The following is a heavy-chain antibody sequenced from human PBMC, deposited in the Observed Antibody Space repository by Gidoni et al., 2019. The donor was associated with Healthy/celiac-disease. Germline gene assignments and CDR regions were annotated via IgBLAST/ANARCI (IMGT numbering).Heavy chain of an antibody. D-gene: IGHD3-16*02. CDR3: AKEGSYDYVWGSYRPYVDY. Sequence: HVQLVESGGGAVPLGSSLRLSCAASGFPFSRYGMHWVRPAPGQGLEWVAIISYDRSNKDYAYSVKGRFTISRDNSKNTLYLQMNSLRAEDTAVYYCAKEGSYDYVWGSYRPYVDYWGQGTLVTVSS. CDR1: GFPFSRYG. V-gene: IGHV3-30*18. CDR2: ISYDRSNK. J-gene: IGHJ4*02.